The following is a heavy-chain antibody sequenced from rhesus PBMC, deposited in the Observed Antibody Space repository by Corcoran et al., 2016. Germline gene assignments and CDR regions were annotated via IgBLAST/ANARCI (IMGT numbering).Heavy chain of an antibody. Sequence: QVQLQESGPGLVKPSETLSLTCAVSGGSISGGYDWNWIRQPPGKGLEWIGYITGTSGGTNSNPSLKNRVTISKDPSKNQFSLKLGSVTAADTAVYYCANNLAYWGQGVLVTVSS. J-gene: IGHJ4*01. CDR3: ANNLAY. CDR2: ITGTSGGT. V-gene: IGHV4-76*01. CDR1: GGSISGGYD.